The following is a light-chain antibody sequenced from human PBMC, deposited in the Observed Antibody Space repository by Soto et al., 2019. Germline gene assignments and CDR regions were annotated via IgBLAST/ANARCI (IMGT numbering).Light chain of an antibody. CDR2: SND. V-gene: IGLV1-44*01. J-gene: IGLJ1*01. CDR3: CSYRSSSLYV. Sequence: QSVLTQPPSASGTPGQRVTISCSGSSSNIRSYTVNWYKQVPGTAPKLLIYSNDRRPSRVPDRFSGSKSGNTASLTISGLQAEDEADYYCCSYRSSSLYVFGTGTKVTVL. CDR1: SSNIRSYT.